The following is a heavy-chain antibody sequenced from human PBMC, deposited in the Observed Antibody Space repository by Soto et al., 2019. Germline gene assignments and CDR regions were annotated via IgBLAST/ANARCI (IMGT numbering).Heavy chain of an antibody. CDR3: ARVLNEYSNFS. D-gene: IGHD4-4*01. J-gene: IGHJ5*02. CDR2: ISYDGSIT. Sequence: GRSLRLSCAASGFTFSSYGMHWVRQAPGKGLEWVAVISYDGSITDYADSVKGRFTISRDNAKNTLYLQMNSLRAEDTTVYYCARVLNEYSNFSWGQGNLVTVS. V-gene: IGHV3-30*03. CDR1: GFTFSSYG.